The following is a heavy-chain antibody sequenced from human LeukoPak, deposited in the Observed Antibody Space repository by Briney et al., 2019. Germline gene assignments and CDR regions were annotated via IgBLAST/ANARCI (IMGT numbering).Heavy chain of an antibody. D-gene: IGHD2-2*01. J-gene: IGHJ5*02. CDR2: INPNSGGT. Sequence: ASVKVSCKASGYTFTGYYMHWVRQAPGQGLEWMGWINPNSGGTNYAQKFQGRVTMTRDTSISTAYMELSRLRSDDTAVYYCARDIVVVPAAEGFDPWGQGTLVTDSS. CDR3: ARDIVVVPAAEGFDP. CDR1: GYTFTGYY. V-gene: IGHV1-2*02.